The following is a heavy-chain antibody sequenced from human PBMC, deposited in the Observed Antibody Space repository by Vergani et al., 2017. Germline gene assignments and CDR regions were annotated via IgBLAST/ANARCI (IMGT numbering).Heavy chain of an antibody. CDR3: ARVARFYDFWSGYEDY. V-gene: IGHV4-34*01. J-gene: IGHJ4*02. CDR2: INHSGST. Sequence: QVQLQESGPGLVKPSETLSLTCTVSGGSISGYYWSWIRQPPGKGLEWIGEINHSGSTNYNPSLKSRVTISVDTSKNQFSLKLSSVTAADTAVYYCARVARFYDFWSGYEDYWGQGTLVTVSS. CDR1: GGSISGYY. D-gene: IGHD3-3*01.